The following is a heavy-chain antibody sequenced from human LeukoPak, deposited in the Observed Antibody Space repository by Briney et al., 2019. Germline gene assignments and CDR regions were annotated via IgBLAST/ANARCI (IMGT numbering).Heavy chain of an antibody. CDR3: ARDAVYYGMAV. J-gene: IGHJ6*04. CDR2: IYHSGST. Sequence: PSETLSLTCAVSGGYISSGGYSWSWIRQPPGKGLEWVGYIYHSGSTYYNPSLKSRVTISVDRSKNQFSLKLSSVTAADTAVNCCARDAVYYGMAVWGKGTTVTVSS. CDR1: GGYISSGGYS. V-gene: IGHV4-30-2*01.